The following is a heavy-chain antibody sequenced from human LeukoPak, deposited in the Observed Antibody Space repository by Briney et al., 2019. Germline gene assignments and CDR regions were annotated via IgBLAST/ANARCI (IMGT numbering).Heavy chain of an antibody. CDR1: GFTFSGFW. CDR2: INSDGSST. V-gene: IGHV3-74*01. CDR3: ARRSAAKDAFDI. Sequence: PGRSLRLSCAASGFTFSGFWMHWVRQAPGKGLVWVSRINSDGSSTSYADSVKGRFTISRDNAKNTLYLQMNSLRAEDTAVYYCARRSAAKDAFDIWGQGTMVTVSS. J-gene: IGHJ3*02. D-gene: IGHD6-25*01.